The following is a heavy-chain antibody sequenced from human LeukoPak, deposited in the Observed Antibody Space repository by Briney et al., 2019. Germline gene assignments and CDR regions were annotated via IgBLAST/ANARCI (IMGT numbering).Heavy chain of an antibody. V-gene: IGHV3-23*01. CDR1: GFTFSSYA. CDR3: AKGNIAVAGTLDY. Sequence: GGSLRLSCVTSGFTFSSYAMSWVRQAPGKGLEWVSTISASDVTTYYADSVKGRFTVSRDNSKNTLYLQMDSLRAEDTAVYNCAKGNIAVAGTLDYWGQGTLVTVSS. D-gene: IGHD6-19*01. CDR2: ISASDVTT. J-gene: IGHJ4*02.